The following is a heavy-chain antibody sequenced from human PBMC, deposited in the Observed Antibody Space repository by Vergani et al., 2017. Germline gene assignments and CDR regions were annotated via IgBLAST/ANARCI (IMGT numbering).Heavy chain of an antibody. CDR3: ARGIGVVILSSVGYYMDV. J-gene: IGHJ6*03. CDR2: INHSGST. D-gene: IGHD3-3*01. V-gene: IGHV4-34*01. CDR1: GGSFSGYY. Sequence: QVQLQQWGAGLLKPSETLSLTCAVYGGSFSGYYWSWIRQPPGKGLEWIGEINHSGSTNYNPSLKSRVTISVDPAQNQLSVKLGSVTAADTAVYYWARGIGVVILSSVGYYMDVWGKGTTVTVSS.